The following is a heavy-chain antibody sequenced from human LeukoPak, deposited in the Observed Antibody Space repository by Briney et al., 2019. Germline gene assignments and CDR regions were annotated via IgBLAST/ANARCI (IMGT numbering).Heavy chain of an antibody. CDR1: GVNFGSYG. J-gene: IGHJ6*03. Sequence: GGSLRLSCAASGVNFGSYGMHWVRQAPGKGLEWVAVIWYDGSSEQYADSVKGRFTISRDNSRDTLYLQMNSLRAEDTAVYYCAKDDNWRGSYNYYYMDVWGKGTSATVSS. D-gene: IGHD3-3*01. V-gene: IGHV3-33*06. CDR3: AKDDNWRGSYNYYYMDV. CDR2: IWYDGSSE.